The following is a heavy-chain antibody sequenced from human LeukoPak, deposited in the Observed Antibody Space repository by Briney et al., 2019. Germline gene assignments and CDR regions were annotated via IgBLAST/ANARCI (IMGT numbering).Heavy chain of an antibody. D-gene: IGHD6-19*01. J-gene: IGHJ4*02. CDR3: ARDLAMAGRDLDY. V-gene: IGHV3-11*01. CDR2: ISNSGAII. CDR1: GFSFRDYY. Sequence: GGSLRLSCAASGFSFRDYYMDWVRQAPGKGLEWVAYISNSGAIIYYAESVKGRFTISRDNAKNSLYLQMNSLRAEDTALYYCARDLAMAGRDLDYWGQGTLVTVSS.